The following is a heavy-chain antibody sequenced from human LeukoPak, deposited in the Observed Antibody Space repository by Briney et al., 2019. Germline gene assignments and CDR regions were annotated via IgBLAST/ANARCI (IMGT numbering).Heavy chain of an antibody. Sequence: SETLSLTCTVSGGSISSYYWSWIRQPPGKGLEWIGYIYTSGSTNYNPSLKSRVTISVDTSKNQFSLKLSSVTAADTAVYYCARRGYYYDSSGYYEASALDIWGQGTMVTVSS. CDR3: ARRGYYYDSSGYYEASALDI. CDR1: GGSISSYY. V-gene: IGHV4-4*09. CDR2: IYTSGST. J-gene: IGHJ3*02. D-gene: IGHD3-22*01.